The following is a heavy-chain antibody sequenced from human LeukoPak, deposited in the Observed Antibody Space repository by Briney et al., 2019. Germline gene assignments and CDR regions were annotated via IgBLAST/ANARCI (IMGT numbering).Heavy chain of an antibody. D-gene: IGHD2-15*01. CDR3: ARAGPYCSGGSCYSRDPYYYYYGMDV. CDR1: GYTLTSYY. Sequence: ASVKVSCKASGYTLTSYYMHWVRQAPGQGLEWMGIINPSGGSTTYAQKFQGRVTMTRDTSTSTVCMELSSLRSEDTAMYYCARAGPYCSGGSCYSRDPYYYYYGMDVWGQGTTVTVSS. J-gene: IGHJ6*02. CDR2: INPSGGST. V-gene: IGHV1-46*01.